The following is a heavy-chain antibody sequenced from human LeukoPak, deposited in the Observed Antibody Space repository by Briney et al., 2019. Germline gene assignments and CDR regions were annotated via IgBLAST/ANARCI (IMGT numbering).Heavy chain of an antibody. CDR3: ARVEVTMVRGVIAYYYYYMDV. V-gene: IGHV4-59*13. CDR1: GGSISSYY. D-gene: IGHD3-10*01. CDR2: IYYSGST. Sequence: PSETLSLTCTVSGGSISSYYWSWIRQPPGKGLEWIGYIYYSGSTNYNPSLKSRVTISVDTSKNQFSLKLGSVTAADTAVYYCARVEVTMVRGVIAYYYYYMDVWGKGTTVTVSS. J-gene: IGHJ6*03.